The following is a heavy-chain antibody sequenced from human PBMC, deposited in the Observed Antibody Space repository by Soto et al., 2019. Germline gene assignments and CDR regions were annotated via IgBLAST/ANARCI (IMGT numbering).Heavy chain of an antibody. D-gene: IGHD2-21*02. J-gene: IGHJ5*02. CDR2: VYHTGDT. Sequence: XATLSLTCGVSGGTVASSHWWSWVRQSPGRGLEWIGNVYHTGDTNFNPSLQSRVTFSVDKSNNQFSLRLTPVTAADTAVYFCAREIVTAGGNNYFDPWGPGTLVTVSS. CDR3: AREIVTAGGNNYFDP. V-gene: IGHV4-4*01. CDR1: GGTVASSHW.